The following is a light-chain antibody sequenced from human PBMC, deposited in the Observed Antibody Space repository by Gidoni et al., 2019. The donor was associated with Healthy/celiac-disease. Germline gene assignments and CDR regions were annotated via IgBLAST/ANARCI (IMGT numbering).Light chain of an antibody. J-gene: IGKJ1*01. Sequence: EIVLTQSPGTLSLSPGERATISCRASQSVSSSYLAWYQQQPGQAPRPLIYGASSRATGIPDSVSGSGSGTDFTLTISRLEPEEFAVYYCQQYGSSLWTFGQGTKVEIK. V-gene: IGKV3-20*01. CDR2: GAS. CDR3: QQYGSSLWT. CDR1: QSVSSSY.